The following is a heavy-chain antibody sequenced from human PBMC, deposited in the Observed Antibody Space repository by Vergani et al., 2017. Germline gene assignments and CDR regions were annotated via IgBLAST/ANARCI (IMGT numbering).Heavy chain of an antibody. CDR2: INPSGGST. Sequence: QVQLVQSGAEVKKPGASVKVSCKASGYTFTSYYMHWVRQAPGQGLEWMGIINPSGGSTSYAQKFQGRVTMTRDTSTSTVYMELSSLRSEDTAVYYCAKDPGGLPLFYYMDVWGKGTTVTVSS. D-gene: IGHD3-16*01. J-gene: IGHJ6*03. CDR1: GYTFTSYY. CDR3: AKDPGGLPLFYYMDV. V-gene: IGHV1-46*01.